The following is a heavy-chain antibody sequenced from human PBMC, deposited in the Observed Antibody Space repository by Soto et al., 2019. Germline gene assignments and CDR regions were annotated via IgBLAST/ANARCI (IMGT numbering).Heavy chain of an antibody. V-gene: IGHV4-59*01. Sequence: SETLSLTCTVSGGSISSYYWSWIRQPPGKGLEWIGYIYYSGSTNYNPSLKSRVTISVDTSKNQFSLKLSSVTAADTAVYYCARGLGMYSSSLISPSIPFDPWGQGTLVTVSS. D-gene: IGHD6-13*01. J-gene: IGHJ5*02. CDR2: IYYSGST. CDR1: GGSISSYY. CDR3: ARGLGMYSSSLISPSIPFDP.